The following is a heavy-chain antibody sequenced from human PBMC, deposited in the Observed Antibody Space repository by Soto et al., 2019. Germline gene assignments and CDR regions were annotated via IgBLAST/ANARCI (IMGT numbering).Heavy chain of an antibody. V-gene: IGHV1-8*01. Sequence: GASVKVSCKASRYTFISYDINWVRQATGQGLEWMGWMNPKSANTGYAQNFQGRVTMTRNTSISTAYMELSSLRSEDTAVYYCARSPSWETTVTPCYFDYRGQGTLVTVSS. D-gene: IGHD4-4*01. CDR2: MNPKSANT. CDR3: ARSPSWETTVTPCYFDY. J-gene: IGHJ4*02. CDR1: RYTFISYD.